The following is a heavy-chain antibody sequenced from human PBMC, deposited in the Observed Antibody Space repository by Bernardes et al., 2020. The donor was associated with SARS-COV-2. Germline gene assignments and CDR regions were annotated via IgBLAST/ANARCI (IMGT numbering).Heavy chain of an antibody. Sequence: ASVKVSCKVSGYTLTELSMHWVRQAPGKGLEWMGGFDPEDGETIYAQKFQGRVTMTEDTSTDTAYMELSSLRSEDTAVYYCATVQPTVGWYYYGMDVWGQGTTVTVSS. V-gene: IGHV1-24*01. D-gene: IGHD4-4*01. CDR3: ATVQPTVGWYYYGMDV. CDR1: GYTLTELS. J-gene: IGHJ6*02. CDR2: FDPEDGET.